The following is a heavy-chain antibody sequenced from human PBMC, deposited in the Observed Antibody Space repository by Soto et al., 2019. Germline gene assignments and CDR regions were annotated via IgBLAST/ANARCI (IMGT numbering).Heavy chain of an antibody. J-gene: IGHJ5*02. CDR1: GFTFSSYA. Sequence: SGGSLRLSCAASGFTFSSYAMSWVRQAPGKGLEWVSAISGSGGSTYYADSVKGRFTISRDNSKNTLYLQMNSLRAEDTAVYYCAKEGWYDFWSGYYTNWFDPWGQGTLVTVSS. V-gene: IGHV3-23*01. CDR3: AKEGWYDFWSGYYTNWFDP. D-gene: IGHD3-3*01. CDR2: ISGSGGST.